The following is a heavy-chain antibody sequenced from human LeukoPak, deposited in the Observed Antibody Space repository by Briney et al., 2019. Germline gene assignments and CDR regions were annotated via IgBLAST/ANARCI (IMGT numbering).Heavy chain of an antibody. CDR3: KYSYGYFDY. D-gene: IGHD5-18*01. CDR1: GGSISSYY. J-gene: IGHJ4*02. V-gene: IGHV4-59*08. Sequence: SETLSLTCTVSGGSISSYYWSWIRQPPGKGLEWIGYIYYSGSTNYNPSLKSRVTISVDTSKNQFSLKLSSVTAADTAVYYCKYSYGYFDYWGQGTLVTVSS. CDR2: IYYSGST.